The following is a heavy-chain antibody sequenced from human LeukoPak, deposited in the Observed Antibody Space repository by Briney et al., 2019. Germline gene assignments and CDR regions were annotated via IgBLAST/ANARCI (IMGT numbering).Heavy chain of an antibody. V-gene: IGHV4-30-2*01. Sequence: PSQTLSLTCTVSGGSISSGGYYWSWIRQPPGKGLEWIGYIYHSGSTYYNPSLKSRVTISVDRSKNQFSLKLSSVTAADTAVYYCARDLGSSEDYWGQGTLVTVSS. CDR3: ARDLGSSEDY. D-gene: IGHD6-13*01. CDR1: GGSISSGGYY. CDR2: IYHSGST. J-gene: IGHJ4*02.